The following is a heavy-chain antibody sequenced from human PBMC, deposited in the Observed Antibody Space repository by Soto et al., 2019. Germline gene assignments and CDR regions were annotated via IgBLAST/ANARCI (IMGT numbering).Heavy chain of an antibody. V-gene: IGHV4-39*01. Sequence: SETLSLTCTVSGCSISSSSYYWGWIRQPPGKGLEWIGSIYYSGSTYYNPSLKSRVTISVDTSKNQFSLKLSSVTAADTAVYYCARHGLGEFEFDYWGQGTLVTVSS. CDR2: IYYSGST. D-gene: IGHD3-10*01. CDR1: GCSISSSSYY. J-gene: IGHJ4*02. CDR3: ARHGLGEFEFDY.